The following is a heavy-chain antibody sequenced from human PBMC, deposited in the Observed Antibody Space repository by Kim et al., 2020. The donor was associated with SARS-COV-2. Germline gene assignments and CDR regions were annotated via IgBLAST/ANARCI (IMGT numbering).Heavy chain of an antibody. Sequence: AQKFQGGVTITADESTSTAYMELSSLRSEDTAVYYCARDLIAAAVGYFDYWGQGTLVTVSS. V-gene: IGHV1-69*01. CDR3: ARDLIAAAVGYFDY. J-gene: IGHJ4*02. D-gene: IGHD6-13*01.